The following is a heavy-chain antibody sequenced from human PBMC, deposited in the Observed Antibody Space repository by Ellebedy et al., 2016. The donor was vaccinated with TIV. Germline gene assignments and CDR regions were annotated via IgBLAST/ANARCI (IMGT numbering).Heavy chain of an antibody. CDR3: ARDRAVGGSNWFDP. D-gene: IGHD2-15*01. J-gene: IGHJ5*02. V-gene: IGHV3-30*19. CDR1: GFPFSSYG. Sequence: GESLKISCAASGFPFSSYGMHWVRQAPGKGLEWVAVISYDGSNKYYADSVKGRFTISRDNSKNTLYLQMNSLRAEDTAVYYCARDRAVGGSNWFDPWGQGTLVTVSS. CDR2: ISYDGSNK.